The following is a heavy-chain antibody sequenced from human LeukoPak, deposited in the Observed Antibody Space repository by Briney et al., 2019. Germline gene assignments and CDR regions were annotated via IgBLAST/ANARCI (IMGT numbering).Heavy chain of an antibody. Sequence: GTSLRLSCAASGFICSDYYMSWIRQAPGKGLEGVSGINWNGGSTGYADSVKGRFTISRDNAKNSLYLQMNSLRAEDTALYYCARPSGSYHDGVAFDIWGQGTMVTVSS. D-gene: IGHD1-26*01. CDR1: GFICSDYY. V-gene: IGHV3-20*04. CDR2: INWNGGST. J-gene: IGHJ3*02. CDR3: ARPSGSYHDGVAFDI.